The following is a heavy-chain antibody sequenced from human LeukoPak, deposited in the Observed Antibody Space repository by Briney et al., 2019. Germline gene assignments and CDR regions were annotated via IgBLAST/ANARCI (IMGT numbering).Heavy chain of an antibody. J-gene: IGHJ4*02. D-gene: IGHD3-16*01. CDR2: IGHDGSKI. V-gene: IGHV3-30*02. CDR3: AKDHVTWGNRYFDH. Sequence: PGGSLRLSCAASGFSFSTFGMHWVRQAPGKGLEWVAFIGHDGSKIFYADSVQGRFTISRDNSKNTLYLEMKSLSGEHTALYYCAKDHVTWGNRYFDHWGQGTLGTVSS. CDR1: GFSFSTFG.